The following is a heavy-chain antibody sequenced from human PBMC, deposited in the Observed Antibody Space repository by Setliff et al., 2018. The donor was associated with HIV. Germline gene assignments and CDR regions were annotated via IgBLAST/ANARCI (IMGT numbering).Heavy chain of an antibody. J-gene: IGHJ4*02. CDR3: VRDTEVSSSWSFDY. Sequence: HPGGSLRLSCAASGFTVSSDYMSWVRQAPGKGLEWLSTIYGGASTYYADSVKGRFTISRDNSKNTIFLQMNGLRGDDTAIYYCVRDTEVSSSWSFDYWGQGTLVTVSS. V-gene: IGHV3-53*01. D-gene: IGHD6-13*01. CDR2: IYGGAST. CDR1: GFTVSSDY.